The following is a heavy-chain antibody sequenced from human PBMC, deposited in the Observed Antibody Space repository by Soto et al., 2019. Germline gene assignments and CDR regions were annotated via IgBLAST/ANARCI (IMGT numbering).Heavy chain of an antibody. CDR1: GFTFSSYA. CDR3: AEEVIPPVGSDFGVVIMGFYYYGMDV. CDR2: ISGSGGST. V-gene: IGHV3-23*01. Sequence: EVQLLESGGGLVQPGGSLRLSCAASGFTFSSYAMSWVRQAPGKGLEWVSAISGSGGSTYYADSVKGRFTISRDNSKNTLYLQRKSLRVGDTAVYYCAEEVIPPVGSDFGVVIMGFYYYGMDVWGQGATVNVFS. J-gene: IGHJ6*02. D-gene: IGHD3-3*01.